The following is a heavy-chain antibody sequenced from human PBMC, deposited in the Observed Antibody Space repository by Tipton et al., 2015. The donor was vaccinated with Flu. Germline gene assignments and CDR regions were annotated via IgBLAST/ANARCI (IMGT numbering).Heavy chain of an antibody. CDR1: GFTFSSYA. Sequence: SLRLSCAASGFTFSSYAMHWVRQAPGKGLEWVAVISYDGSNKYCADSVKGRFTISRDNSKNTLYLQMNSLRAEDTAVYYCARDHYYDSSGIRCWGQGTLVTVSS. CDR2: ISYDGSNK. J-gene: IGHJ4*02. V-gene: IGHV3-30*04. CDR3: ARDHYYDSSGIRC. D-gene: IGHD3-22*01.